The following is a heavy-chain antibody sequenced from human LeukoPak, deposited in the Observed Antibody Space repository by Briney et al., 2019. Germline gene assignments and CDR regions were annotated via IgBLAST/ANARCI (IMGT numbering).Heavy chain of an antibody. V-gene: IGHV3-21*01. CDR3: ARDLEQWLNNGFDP. CDR2: ISSTSSYI. D-gene: IGHD6-19*01. CDR1: GFTFTSYT. J-gene: IGHJ5*02. Sequence: PRGSLRLSCAASGFTFTSYTMNWVRHTPRKGLERVSSISSTSSYINSAHSVKGRSTISRKNAKNSLYLQMSSLRAEETAVYYCARDLEQWLNNGFDPWGQGTLVTVSS.